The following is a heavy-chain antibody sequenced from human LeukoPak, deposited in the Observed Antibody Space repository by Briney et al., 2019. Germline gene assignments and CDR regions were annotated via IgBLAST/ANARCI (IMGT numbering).Heavy chain of an antibody. CDR3: ARDPGGWSSDAFDIWGQ. V-gene: IGHV3-30*14. J-gene: IGHJ3*01. D-gene: IGHD2-15*01. Sequence: PGRSLRLSCAASGFTFRSFVMHWVRQAPGKGLEWVAAISYEDGTNKYYADSVKGRFTISRDNSKNTLYLQMNSLRAEDTAVYYCARDPGGWSSDAFDIWGQWGQGTMVTVSS. CDR1: GFTFRSFV. CDR2: ISYEDGTNK.